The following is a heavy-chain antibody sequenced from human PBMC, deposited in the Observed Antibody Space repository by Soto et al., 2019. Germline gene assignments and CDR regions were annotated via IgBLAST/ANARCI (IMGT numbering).Heavy chain of an antibody. CDR1: GGSISSGDYY. V-gene: IGHV4-30-4*08. Sequence: PSETLSLTCTVSGGSISSGDYYWSWIRQPPGKGLEWIGYIYYSGSTYYNPSLKSRVTISVDTSKNQFSLKLSSVTAADTAVYYCARVITMVRGVVPIWWFDPWGQGTLVTVS. D-gene: IGHD3-10*01. CDR3: ARVITMVRGVVPIWWFDP. J-gene: IGHJ5*02. CDR2: IYYSGST.